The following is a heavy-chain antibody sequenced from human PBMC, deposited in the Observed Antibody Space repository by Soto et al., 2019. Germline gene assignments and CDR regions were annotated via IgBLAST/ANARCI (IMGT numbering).Heavy chain of an antibody. CDR1: GFTFSRYW. V-gene: IGHV3-7*01. CDR3: LRDDTRRNNDFWSGHYTTDAFDM. D-gene: IGHD3-3*01. CDR2: IKQDGSEK. Sequence: EVQLVESGGGLVQPGGSLRLSCAASGFTFSRYWMSWVRQAPGKGLEWVANIKQDGSEKYYVESVKGRFTMSRDNTHNTLYLQMNSLRAEDTAVYYCLRDDTRRNNDFWSGHYTTDAFDMWGQGRMVTVSS. J-gene: IGHJ3*02.